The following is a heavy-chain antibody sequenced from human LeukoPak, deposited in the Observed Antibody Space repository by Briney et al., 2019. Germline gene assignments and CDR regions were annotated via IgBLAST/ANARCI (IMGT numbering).Heavy chain of an antibody. V-gene: IGHV1-69*04. J-gene: IGHJ4*02. CDR1: GGTFSSYA. CDR2: IIPILGIA. CDR3: ARDGYNRQADY. Sequence: SVKVSCKASGGTFSSYAISWVRQAPGQGLEWMGRIIPILGIANYAQKFQGRVTITADKSTSTAYMELSSLRSEDTAVYYCARDGYNRQADYWGQGTLVTVSS. D-gene: IGHD5-24*01.